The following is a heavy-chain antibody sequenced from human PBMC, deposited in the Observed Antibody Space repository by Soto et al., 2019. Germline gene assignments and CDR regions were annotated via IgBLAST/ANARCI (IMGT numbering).Heavy chain of an antibody. V-gene: IGHV4-61*08. CDR2: VESSGRT. J-gene: IGHJ4*02. D-gene: IGHD3-10*01. CDR3: AIGVYGAYLDS. Sequence: SETLSLTCTVSGDSMTKNYRSWSMTNYYYWSWIRQTPGKGLEWIGYVESSGRTEYKPSLASRVTLSLDSSQNQFSLTLRSVTTADRALYFCAIGVYGAYLDSWGQGIPVTVSS. CDR1: GDSMTKNYRSWSMTNYYY.